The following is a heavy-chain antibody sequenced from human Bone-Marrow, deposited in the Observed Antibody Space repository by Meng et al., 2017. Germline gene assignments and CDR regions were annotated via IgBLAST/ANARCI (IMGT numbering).Heavy chain of an antibody. CDR1: GGSISAYY. CDR2: IHYTGSA. D-gene: IGHD3-22*01. Sequence: GSLRLSCTVSGGSISAYYWIWIRQPPGKGLEYIGNIHYTGSANYNPSLEGRVTISLDTSKNQFSLKVNSVTAADTAVYYCARASHYYDSSGYYVFDYWGQGTLVTVSS. J-gene: IGHJ4*02. V-gene: IGHV4-59*01. CDR3: ARASHYYDSSGYYVFDY.